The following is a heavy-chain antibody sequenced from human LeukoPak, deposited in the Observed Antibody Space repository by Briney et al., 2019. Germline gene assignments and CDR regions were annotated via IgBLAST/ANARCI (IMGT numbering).Heavy chain of an antibody. CDR3: ARGDSSSWYGYYYYGMDV. CDR2: TSDSGGTT. CDR1: GFTFNNHA. Sequence: PGGSLRLSCAASGFTFNNHAMSWVRQAPGKGLEWVSATSDSGGTTYYADAVKGRFTISRDNAKNTLYLQMNSLRAEDTAVYYCARGDSSSWYGYYYYGMDVWGQGTTVTVSS. D-gene: IGHD6-13*01. V-gene: IGHV3-23*01. J-gene: IGHJ6*02.